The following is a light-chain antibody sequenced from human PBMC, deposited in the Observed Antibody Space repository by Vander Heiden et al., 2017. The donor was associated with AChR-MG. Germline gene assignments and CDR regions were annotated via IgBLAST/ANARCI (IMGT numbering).Light chain of an antibody. V-gene: IGLV1-47*01. J-gene: IGLJ3*02. CDR3: AAWDDTLSGPV. CDR2: RNT. Sequence: SVLTQPPSMSGTPGQRVTISCSGSSSNIGSHYVSWYQHVPGAAPKLLVYRNTQRPSGVPDRFSGSKSGTSASLAISGLRSEDEANFYCAAWDDTLSGPVFGGGTNVAVL. CDR1: SSNIGSHY.